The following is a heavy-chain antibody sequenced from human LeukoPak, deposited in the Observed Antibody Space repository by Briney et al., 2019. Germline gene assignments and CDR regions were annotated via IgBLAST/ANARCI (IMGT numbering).Heavy chain of an antibody. CDR1: GFSISSGYH. J-gene: IGHJ4*02. D-gene: IGHD3/OR15-3a*01. CDR3: ARQDWTFDY. CDR2: IYRSGST. V-gene: IGHV4-38-2*01. Sequence: SETLSLTCAVSGFSISSGYHWGWIRQPPGKGLEWIVSIYRSGSTYNNPSLKSRVTISVDTSKNQFSLELSSVTAADTAVYYCARQDWTFDYWGQGTLVTVSS.